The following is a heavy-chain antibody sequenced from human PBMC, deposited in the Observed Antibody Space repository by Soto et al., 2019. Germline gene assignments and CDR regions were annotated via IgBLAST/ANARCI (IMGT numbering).Heavy chain of an antibody. J-gene: IGHJ6*03. V-gene: IGHV3-48*01. Sequence: EVQLVESGGGLVQPGGSLRLSCAASGFTFSSYSMNWVRQAPGKGLEWVSYISRSSSTIYYEDSVKGRFTISRDNAKNSLYLQKNRLRAGDTAVYYCPRRGGNTDYYYMDRLGKGTPVTVSS. CDR1: GFTFSSYS. CDR3: PRRGGNTDYYYMDR. D-gene: IGHD3-16*01. CDR2: ISRSSSTI.